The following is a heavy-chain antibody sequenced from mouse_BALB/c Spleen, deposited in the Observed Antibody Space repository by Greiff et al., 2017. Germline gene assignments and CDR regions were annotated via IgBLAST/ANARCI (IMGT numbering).Heavy chain of an antibody. CDR2: ISYSGST. V-gene: IGHV3-2*02. J-gene: IGHJ3*01. CDR3: ARGVWFAY. Sequence: DVKLVESGPGLVKPSQSLSLTCTVTGYSITSDYAWNWIRQFPGNKLEWMGYISYSGSTSYNPSLKSRISITRDTSKNQFFLQLNSVTTEDTATYYCARGVWFAYWGQGTLVTVSA. CDR1: GYSITSDYA.